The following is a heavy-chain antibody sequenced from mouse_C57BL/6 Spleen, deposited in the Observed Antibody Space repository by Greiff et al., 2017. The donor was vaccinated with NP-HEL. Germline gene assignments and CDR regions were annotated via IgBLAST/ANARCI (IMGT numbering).Heavy chain of an antibody. D-gene: IGHD2-3*01. Sequence: EVKLVESGGGLVKPGGSLKLSCAASGFTFSDYGMHWVRQAPEKGLEWVAYISSGSSTIYYADTVKGRFTISRDNAKNTLFLQMTSLRSEDTAMYYCAREGYYIYWYFDVWGTGTTVTVSS. CDR3: AREGYYIYWYFDV. CDR1: GFTFSDYG. V-gene: IGHV5-17*01. CDR2: ISSGSSTI. J-gene: IGHJ1*03.